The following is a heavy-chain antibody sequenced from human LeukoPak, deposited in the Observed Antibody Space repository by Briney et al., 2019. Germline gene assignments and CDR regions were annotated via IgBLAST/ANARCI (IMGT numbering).Heavy chain of an antibody. CDR2: ISGSGGRT. Sequence: GGSLRLSCAASGFTFTNYAMTWVRQAPGMGLEWASAISGSGGRTYYADSVKGRFTISRDTSKNTLYLQMNSLRAEDTSIYYCAKDAVAGDYWGQGTLVTVSS. D-gene: IGHD6-19*01. V-gene: IGHV3-23*01. CDR1: GFTFTNYA. J-gene: IGHJ4*02. CDR3: AKDAVAGDY.